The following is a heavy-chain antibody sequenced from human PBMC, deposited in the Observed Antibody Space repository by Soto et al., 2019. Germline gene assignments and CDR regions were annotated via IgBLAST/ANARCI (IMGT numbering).Heavy chain of an antibody. V-gene: IGHV1-8*02. J-gene: IGHJ6*02. D-gene: IGHD3-3*01. CDR2: MNPNSGNT. Sequence: GASVKVSCKASGYTFTSYGINWVRQATGQGLEWMGWMNPNSGNTGYAQKFQGRVTMTRNTSISTAYMELSSLRSEDTAVYYCARGRPRLRRYYDFWSGSYGMDVWGQGTTVTVSS. CDR1: GYTFTSYG. CDR3: ARGRPRLRRYYDFWSGSYGMDV.